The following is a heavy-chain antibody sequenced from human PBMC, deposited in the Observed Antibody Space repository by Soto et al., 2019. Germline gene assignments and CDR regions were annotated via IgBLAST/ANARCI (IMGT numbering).Heavy chain of an antibody. V-gene: IGHV4-39*01. J-gene: IGHJ4*02. CDR2: VFYRGNT. CDR1: GGSISRSPYY. Sequence: PSETLSLTCIVSGGSISRSPYYWGWIRQTPGKGLEWIASVFYRGNTFYNPSLQSRVTISIDTSKNQFTLSLSSVTAADTAVYYCATLPPRIVVVVLPIPSWGQGTLVTVSS. D-gene: IGHD2-15*01. CDR3: ATLPPRIVVVVLPIPS.